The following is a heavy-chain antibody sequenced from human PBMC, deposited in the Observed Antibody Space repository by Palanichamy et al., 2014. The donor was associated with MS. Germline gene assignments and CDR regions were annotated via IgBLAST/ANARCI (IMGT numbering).Heavy chain of an antibody. V-gene: IGHV3-7*03. Sequence: EVQLVESWGRAWSSLGGPVRLSCAASGFTFSSYWMSWVRQAPGKGLEWVANIKQDGSEKYYVDSVKGRFTISRDNAKNSLYLQMNSLRAEDTAVYYCARGYKYQRYYGMDVWGQGTTVTVSS. CDR2: IKQDGSEK. J-gene: IGHJ6*02. D-gene: IGHD2-2*01. CDR3: ARGYKYQRYYGMDV. CDR1: GFTFSSYW.